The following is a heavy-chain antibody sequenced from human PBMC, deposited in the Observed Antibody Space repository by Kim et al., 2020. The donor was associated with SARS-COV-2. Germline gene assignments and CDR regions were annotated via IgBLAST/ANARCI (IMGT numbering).Heavy chain of an antibody. V-gene: IGHV4-39*01. CDR1: GGSISSSSYY. CDR2: IYYSGST. D-gene: IGHD3-22*01. Sequence: SETLSLTCTVSGGSISSSSYYWGWIRQPPGKGLEWIGSIYYSGSTYYNPSLKSRVTISVDTSKNQFSLKLSSVTAADTAVYYCARHPSATSYYYDSSGYSSWAFDIWGQGTMVTVSS. J-gene: IGHJ3*02. CDR3: ARHPSATSYYYDSSGYSSWAFDI.